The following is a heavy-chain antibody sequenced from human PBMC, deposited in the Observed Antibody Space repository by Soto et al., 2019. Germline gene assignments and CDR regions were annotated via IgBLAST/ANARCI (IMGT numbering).Heavy chain of an antibody. Sequence: ASVKVSCKASGYTFTSDGISWVRQAPGQGLEWMGWISVDDGDTNYAQNFQGRVTMSTDTSTSTAYKEMRSRRSDDTAVYYCAREEVAKWVRGSAMVNYYCGMDAWGQGTTVTVSS. V-gene: IGHV1-18*04. CDR1: GYTFTSDG. CDR2: ISVDDGDT. CDR3: AREEVAKWVRGSAMVNYYCGMDA. D-gene: IGHD5-18*01. J-gene: IGHJ6*02.